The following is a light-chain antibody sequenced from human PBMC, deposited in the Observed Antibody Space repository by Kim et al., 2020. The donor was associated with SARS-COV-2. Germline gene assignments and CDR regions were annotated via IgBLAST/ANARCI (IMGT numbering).Light chain of an antibody. Sequence: GKTVTISCTRSSGSIASKYVQWYQQRPGSVPTTVIYENNQRPSGVPDRFSGSIDTSSNSASLTISGLKTEDEADYYCQSYDVSTEVFGGGTQLTVL. CDR2: ENN. V-gene: IGLV6-57*03. CDR1: SGSIASKY. J-gene: IGLJ3*02. CDR3: QSYDVSTEV.